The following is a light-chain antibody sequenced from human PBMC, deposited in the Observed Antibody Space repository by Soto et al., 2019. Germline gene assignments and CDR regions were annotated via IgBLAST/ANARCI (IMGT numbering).Light chain of an antibody. J-gene: IGKJ1*01. Sequence: DIQMTQSPSTLSASVGDRVTITCRASQSISSWLAWYQQKPGKAPKLLIYDASSLESGVPSRFSGSGSGTEFTLTISSLQPDDFATYYCQPYNSYWTFGQGTKLEIK. CDR2: DAS. CDR3: QPYNSYWT. CDR1: QSISSW. V-gene: IGKV1-5*01.